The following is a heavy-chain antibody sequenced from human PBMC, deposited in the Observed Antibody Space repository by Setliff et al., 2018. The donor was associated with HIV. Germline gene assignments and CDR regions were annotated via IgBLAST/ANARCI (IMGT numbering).Heavy chain of an antibody. J-gene: IGHJ4*02. D-gene: IGHD6-13*01. CDR1: GYSFSNGYY. CDR2: TYHSGST. Sequence: PSETLSLTCAVFGYSFSNGYYWGWIRQPPGKGPEWIGSTYHSGSTYYNPSLKSRVSISVDTSKNQFSLELGSVTAADTAVYYCAGRIATAAYYFDYWGRGTLVTVSS. CDR3: AGRIATAAYYFDY. V-gene: IGHV4-38-2*01.